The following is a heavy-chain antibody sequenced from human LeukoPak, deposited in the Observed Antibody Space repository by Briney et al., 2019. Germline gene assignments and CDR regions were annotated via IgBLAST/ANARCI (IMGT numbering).Heavy chain of an antibody. CDR2: ISYDGSNK. J-gene: IGHJ3*02. CDR1: GFTFSSYG. V-gene: IGHV3-30*18. CDR3: ANSLLKYCSGGSCYADAFDI. D-gene: IGHD2-15*01. Sequence: GGSLRLSCAASGFTFSSYGMHWVRQAPGKGLEWVAVISYDGSNKYYADSVKGRFTISRDNSKNTLYLQMNSLRAEDTAVYYCANSLLKYCSGGSCYADAFDIWGQGTMVTVSS.